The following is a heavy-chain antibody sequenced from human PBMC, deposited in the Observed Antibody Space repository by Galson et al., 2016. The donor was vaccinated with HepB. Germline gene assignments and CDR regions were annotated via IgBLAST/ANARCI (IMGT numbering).Heavy chain of an antibody. CDR3: ARKGTSSWSIFDC. CDR1: GFTLSDYY. D-gene: IGHD6-13*01. Sequence: SLRLSCAASGFTLSDYYMSWIRQAPGKGLEWVSYISSSGSTTYYTDSVKGRFTISRDNAKNSLYLQMNSLRAEDTAVYYCARKGTSSWSIFDCWGQGTLVSVSS. J-gene: IGHJ4*02. V-gene: IGHV3-11*04. CDR2: ISSSGSTT.